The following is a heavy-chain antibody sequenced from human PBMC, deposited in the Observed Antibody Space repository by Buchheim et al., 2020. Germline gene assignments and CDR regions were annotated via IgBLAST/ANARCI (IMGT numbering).Heavy chain of an antibody. CDR3: AKAVVYCSGGSCYGGSDYYYYYGMDV. CDR1: GFTFSSYA. CDR2: ISGSGGST. V-gene: IGHV3-23*04. J-gene: IGHJ6*02. D-gene: IGHD2-15*01. Sequence: EVQLVESGGGLVQPGGSMRLSCAASGFTFSSYAMSWVRQAPGKGLEWVSAISGSGGSTYYADSVKGRFTISRANSKNTLYLQMNSLRAEDTAVYYCAKAVVYCSGGSCYGGSDYYYYYGMDVGGQGT.